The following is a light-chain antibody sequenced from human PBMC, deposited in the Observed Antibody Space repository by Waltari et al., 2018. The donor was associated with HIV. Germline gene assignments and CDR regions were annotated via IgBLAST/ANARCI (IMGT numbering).Light chain of an antibody. CDR3: ASYRGISNPYV. CDR1: SSDMSEYSY. CDR2: GVN. Sequence: QSALTQPPSASGSPGQSITISCTGTSSDMSEYSYVSWYQHHPGRAPKLIIFGVNERPSGVPDRFSGSRSGYLASLTVSGLQAEDEADYYCASYRGISNPYVFGTGTKVTVL. J-gene: IGLJ1*01. V-gene: IGLV2-8*01.